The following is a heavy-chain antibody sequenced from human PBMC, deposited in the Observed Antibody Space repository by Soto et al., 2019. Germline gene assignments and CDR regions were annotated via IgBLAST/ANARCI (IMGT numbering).Heavy chain of an antibody. V-gene: IGHV1-18*01. CDR3: ARGYCSGGSCYPIPYY. CDR1: GYTFTSYG. J-gene: IGHJ4*02. D-gene: IGHD2-15*01. CDR2: ISAYNGNT. Sequence: ASVKVSCKASGYTFTSYGISWVRQAPGQGLEWMGWISAYNGNTNYAQKLQGRVTMTTDTSTSTAYMELRSLRSDDTAVYYCARGYCSGGSCYPIPYYWGQGTLVTVPQ.